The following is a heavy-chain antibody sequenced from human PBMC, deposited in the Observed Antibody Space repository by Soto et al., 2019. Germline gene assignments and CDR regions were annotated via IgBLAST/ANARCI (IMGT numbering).Heavy chain of an antibody. D-gene: IGHD3-10*01. CDR1: GGTISTYY. V-gene: IGHV4-59*01. J-gene: IGHJ5*02. CDR3: ASECAGSQKAIRLDP. CDR2: IYYSGST. Sequence: QVQLQESGPGLVKPSETLSLTCTVSGGTISTYYWSWIRQPPGKGLEWIGYIYYSGSTYYNPSLTGRVTMIVDRSRNHLLLQLNSVTAADAAVYYCASECAGSQKAIRLDPRGQGNQVTVSS.